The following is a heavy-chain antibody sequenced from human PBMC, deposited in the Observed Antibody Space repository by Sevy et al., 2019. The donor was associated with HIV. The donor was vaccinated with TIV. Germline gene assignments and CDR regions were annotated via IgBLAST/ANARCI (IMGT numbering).Heavy chain of an antibody. J-gene: IGHJ5*02. CDR1: GDSVSSNSAA. CDR2: TYYRSKWYN. CDR3: ARGRHRHIAVVATEWFDP. V-gene: IGHV6-1*01. Sequence: KQSQTLSLTCAISGDSVSSNSAAWNWIRQSPSRGLEWLGRTYYRSKWYNDYAVSVKSRITINPDTSKNQFSLQLNSVTPEDTAVYYCARGRHRHIAVVATEWFDPWGQGTLVTVSS. D-gene: IGHD6-19*01.